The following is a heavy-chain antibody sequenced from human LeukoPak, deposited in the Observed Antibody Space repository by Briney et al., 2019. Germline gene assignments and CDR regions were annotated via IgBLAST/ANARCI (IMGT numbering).Heavy chain of an antibody. D-gene: IGHD6-13*01. CDR2: IYPGVSDT. CDR3: ARWDIAAAFGY. J-gene: IGHJ4*02. CDR1: GYSFTSYW. Sequence: GESLKISCKGSGYSFTSYWIGWVRQMPGKGLECMGIIYPGVSDTRYSPSFQGQVTISADKSISTDYLQWSSLKASDTAMYYCARWDIAAAFGYWGQGTLVTVSS. V-gene: IGHV5-51*01.